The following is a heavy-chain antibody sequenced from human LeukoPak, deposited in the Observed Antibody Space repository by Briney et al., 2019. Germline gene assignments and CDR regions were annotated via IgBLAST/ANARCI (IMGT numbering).Heavy chain of an antibody. J-gene: IGHJ4*02. CDR2: ISYDGSNK. D-gene: IGHD6-19*01. V-gene: IGHV3-30-3*01. Sequence: PGGSLRLSCAASGFTFSSYAMHWVRQAPGKGLEWVAVISYDGSNKFYADSVKGRFTISRDNSKNTLHLQMNSLRTEDTAVYFCARDQSSGWYGVYWGQGTLVTVSS. CDR1: GFTFSSYA. CDR3: ARDQSSGWYGVY.